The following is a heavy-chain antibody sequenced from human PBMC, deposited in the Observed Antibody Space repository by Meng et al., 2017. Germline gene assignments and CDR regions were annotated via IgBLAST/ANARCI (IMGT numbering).Heavy chain of an antibody. CDR2: IYYSGST. CDR1: GGSISSSSYY. V-gene: IGHV4-39*07. J-gene: IGHJ4*02. CDR3: ARDATAMVHYFDY. Sequence: SETLSLTCTVSGGSISSSSYYWGWIRQPPGKGLEWIGSIYYSGSTYYNPSLKSRVTISVDTSKNQFSLKLSSVTAADTAVYYCARDATAMVHYFDYRGQGTLVTVSS. D-gene: IGHD5-18*01.